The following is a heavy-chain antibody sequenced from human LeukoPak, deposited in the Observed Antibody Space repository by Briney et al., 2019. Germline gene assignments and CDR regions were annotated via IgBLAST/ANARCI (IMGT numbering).Heavy chain of an antibody. V-gene: IGHV4-59*08. Sequence: PSETLSLTCNVSGGAISRSYWSWIRQPPGKGLNWSGCIYYSGSTNYNPSLKCRVTISVDTSKNQFSLKLSSVTAADTAVYYCARLAYCGGDCYSGGLFDYWGQGTLVTVSS. CDR3: ARLAYCGGDCYSGGLFDY. D-gene: IGHD2-21*02. CDR2: IYYSGST. CDR1: GGAISRSY. J-gene: IGHJ4*02.